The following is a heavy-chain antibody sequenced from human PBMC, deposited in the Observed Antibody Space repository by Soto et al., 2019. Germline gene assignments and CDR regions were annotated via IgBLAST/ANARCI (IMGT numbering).Heavy chain of an antibody. CDR2: IHYSGNT. J-gene: IGHJ4*02. Sequence: QLQLQESGPGLVKPSETLSLTCTVSGGSISSSSSYWGWIRQPPGKGLEWIGSIHYSGNTYYNPSLTSRITISVDTSKNQFSLKLSSVTAADTAVYFCAKTGFWSDYRVADFWGQGTLVTVSS. D-gene: IGHD3-3*01. CDR1: GGSISSSSSY. V-gene: IGHV4-39*01. CDR3: AKTGFWSDYRVADF.